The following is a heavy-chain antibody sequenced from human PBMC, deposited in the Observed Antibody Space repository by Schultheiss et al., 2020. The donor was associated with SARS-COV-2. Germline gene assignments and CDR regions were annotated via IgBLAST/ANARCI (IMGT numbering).Heavy chain of an antibody. Sequence: GGSLRLSCAASGFTFSSYAMSWFRQAPGKGLEWVGFIRSKAYGGTTEYAASVKGRFTISRDDSKSIAYLQMNSLKTEDTAVYYCTRQYHPGYWGQGTLVTVSS. CDR1: GFTFSSYA. J-gene: IGHJ4*02. CDR2: IRSKAYGGTT. V-gene: IGHV3-49*03. CDR3: TRQYHPGY. D-gene: IGHD1-14*01.